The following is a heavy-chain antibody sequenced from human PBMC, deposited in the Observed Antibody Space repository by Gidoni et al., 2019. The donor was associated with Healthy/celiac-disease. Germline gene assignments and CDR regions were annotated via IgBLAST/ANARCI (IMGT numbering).Heavy chain of an antibody. Sequence: QVQLVESGGGVVQPGRSLRLSCAASGFTFSSYGMHWVRQAPGKGLEWVAGIREDGSKKYYADSVKGRFTISRENSKNTLYLQMNSLRAEDTAVYYCAREGDQSATGAFFDYWGQGTLVTVSS. CDR2: IREDGSKK. D-gene: IGHD2-15*01. CDR3: AREGDQSATGAFFDY. V-gene: IGHV3-33*01. CDR1: GFTFSSYG. J-gene: IGHJ4*02.